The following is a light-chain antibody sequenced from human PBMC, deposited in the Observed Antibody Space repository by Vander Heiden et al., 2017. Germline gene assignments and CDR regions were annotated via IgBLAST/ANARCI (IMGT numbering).Light chain of an antibody. CDR2: KDS. J-gene: IGLJ1*01. CDR3: QSADSSGNYV. V-gene: IGLV3-25*03. Sequence: SELPPPHSVSVSPGQTARITCAGDALPKQYAYWYQQKPGQAPLLVIYKDSERPSGIPERFSGSSSGTTVTLTISGVQAEDEADYYCQSADSSGNYVFGTGTKVTV. CDR1: ALPKQY.